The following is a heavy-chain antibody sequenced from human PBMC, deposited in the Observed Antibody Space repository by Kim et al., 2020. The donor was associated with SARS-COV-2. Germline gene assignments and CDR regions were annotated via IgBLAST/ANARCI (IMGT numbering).Heavy chain of an antibody. Sequence: SSPSFQGQVTISADKSISTAYLQWSSLKASDTAMYYCARRDGYNYDWFDPWGQGTLVTVSS. D-gene: IGHD5-12*01. CDR3: ARRDGYNYDWFDP. J-gene: IGHJ5*02. V-gene: IGHV5-51*01.